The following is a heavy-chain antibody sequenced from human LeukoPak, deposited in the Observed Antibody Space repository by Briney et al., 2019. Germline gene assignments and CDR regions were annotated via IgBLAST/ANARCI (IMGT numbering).Heavy chain of an antibody. CDR1: GGSISSRSYS. CDR3: ARVGVGATPSFGY. D-gene: IGHD1-26*01. Sequence: SQTLSLTCTVSGGSISSRSYSWGWIRQPPGKGLEWIGGIYYSGSTYYNPSLKSRVIILVDTSKKQFSLKLSSVTAADTAVYYCARVGVGATPSFGYWGQGTLVTVSS. V-gene: IGHV4-39*07. CDR2: IYYSGST. J-gene: IGHJ4*02.